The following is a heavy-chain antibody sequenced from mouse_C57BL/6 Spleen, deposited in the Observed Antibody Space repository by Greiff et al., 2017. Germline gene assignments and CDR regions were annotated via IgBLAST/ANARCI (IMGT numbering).Heavy chain of an antibody. D-gene: IGHD3-3*01. Sequence: EVKLEESGGGLVQPGGSLSLSCAASGFTFTDYYMSWVRQPPGKALEWLGFIRNKANGYTTEYSASVKGRFTISRDNSQSILYLQMNALRAEDSATYYCARYKGLFDYWGQGTTLTVSS. V-gene: IGHV7-3*01. CDR2: IRNKANGYTT. CDR3: ARYKGLFDY. J-gene: IGHJ2*01. CDR1: GFTFTDYY.